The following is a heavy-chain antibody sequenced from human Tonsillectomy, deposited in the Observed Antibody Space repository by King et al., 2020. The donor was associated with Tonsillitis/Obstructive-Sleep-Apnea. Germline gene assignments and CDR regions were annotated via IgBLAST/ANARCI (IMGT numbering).Heavy chain of an antibody. V-gene: IGHV3-30*04. CDR2: ISYDGSNK. J-gene: IGHJ4*02. Sequence: QVQLVESGGGVVQPGRSLRLSCAASGFTFSSYAMHWVRQAPGKGLEWVAVISYDGSNKYYADSVKGRFTISRDNSKNTLYLQMNSLRAEDTAVYYCARDPAEIVLRYFDWGFDYWGQGTLVTVSS. D-gene: IGHD3-9*01. CDR3: ARDPAEIVLRYFDWGFDY. CDR1: GFTFSSYA.